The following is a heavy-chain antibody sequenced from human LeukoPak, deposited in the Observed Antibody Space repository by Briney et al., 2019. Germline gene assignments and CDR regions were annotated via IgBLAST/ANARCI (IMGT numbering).Heavy chain of an antibody. V-gene: IGHV5-51*01. D-gene: IGHD6-13*01. CDR1: GYSFSTYW. J-gene: IGHJ5*02. CDR3: ARPAYSSSLSSHFDP. CDR2: IYPRDSEI. Sequence: GESLQISCEGSGYSFSTYWIAWGRQLPGKGLEWMGSIYPRDSEIRYSPSFQGQVTISADNSISTAYLQWSSLKASDTAMYYCARPAYSSSLSSHFDPWGQGTLVTVSS.